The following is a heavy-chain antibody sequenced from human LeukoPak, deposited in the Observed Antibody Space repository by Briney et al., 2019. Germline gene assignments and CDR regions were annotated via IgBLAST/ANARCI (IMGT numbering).Heavy chain of an antibody. V-gene: IGHV3-48*01. D-gene: IGHD2-2*01. CDR2: ISSSSSTI. CDR1: GFTFSSYA. Sequence: GGSLRLSCAASGFTFSSYAMHWVRQAPGKGLEWVSYISSSSSTIYYADSVKGRFTISRDNAKNSLYLQMNSLRAEDTAVYYCARGFNQKRVVPAAIVNFDYWGQGTLVTVSS. CDR3: ARGFNQKRVVPAAIVNFDY. J-gene: IGHJ4*02.